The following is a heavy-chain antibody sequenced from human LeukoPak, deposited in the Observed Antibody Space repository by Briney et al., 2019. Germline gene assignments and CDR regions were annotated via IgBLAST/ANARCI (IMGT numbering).Heavy chain of an antibody. CDR3: ARDLGAAAGSWGRWFDP. J-gene: IGHJ5*02. V-gene: IGHV4-61*01. Sequence: SETLSLTCTVSGGSVSSGSYYWSWIRQPPGKGLEWIGYIYYSGSTNYNPSLKSRVTISVDTSKNQFSLKLSPVTAADTAVYYCARDLGAAAGSWGRWFDPWGQGTLVTVSS. CDR1: GGSVSSGSYY. D-gene: IGHD6-13*01. CDR2: IYYSGST.